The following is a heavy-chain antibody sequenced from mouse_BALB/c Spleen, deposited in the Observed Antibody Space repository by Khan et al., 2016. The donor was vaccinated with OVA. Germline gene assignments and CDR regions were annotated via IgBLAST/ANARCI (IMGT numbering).Heavy chain of an antibody. D-gene: IGHD1-1*01. CDR2: ISGDSSNI. CDR3: ATSYFYGYYFDY. CDR1: GFTFSSYG. Sequence: EVELVESGGGLVQPGGSRKLSCAASGFTFSSYGMHWVRQAPEKGLEWVAYISGDSSNIYYADTVKGRFTISRDNPKNTLFLQMTSLMSDDTARYYCATSYFYGYYFDYWGPGTTLTVSS. V-gene: IGHV5-17*02. J-gene: IGHJ2*01.